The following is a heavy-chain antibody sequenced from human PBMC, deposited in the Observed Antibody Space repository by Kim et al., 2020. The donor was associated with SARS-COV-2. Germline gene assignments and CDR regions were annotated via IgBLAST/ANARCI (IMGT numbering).Heavy chain of an antibody. V-gene: IGHV1-18*04. Sequence: ASVKVSCKASGYTFTSYGISWVRQAPGQGLEWMGWISAYNGNTNYAQKLQGRVTMTTDTSTSTAYMELRSLRSDDTAVYYCARASNRQGRLLWFGGPHWFDPWVQGTLVTVSS. D-gene: IGHD3-10*01. CDR3: ARASNRQGRLLWFGGPHWFDP. CDR1: GYTFTSYG. J-gene: IGHJ5*02. CDR2: ISAYNGNT.